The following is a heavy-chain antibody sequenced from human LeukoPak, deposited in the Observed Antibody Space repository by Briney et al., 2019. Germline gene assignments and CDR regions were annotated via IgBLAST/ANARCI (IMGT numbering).Heavy chain of an antibody. CDR3: ASDQDSGWYE. V-gene: IGHV3-11*06. J-gene: IGHJ4*02. D-gene: IGHD6-19*01. CDR1: GFTFSDYY. CDR2: ISSSSSYT. Sequence: PGGSLRLSCAASGFTFSDYYMSWIRQAPGKGLEWVSYISSSSSYTNYADSAKGRFTISRDNAKNSLYLQMNSLRAEDTAVYYCASDQDSGWYEWGQGTLVTVSS.